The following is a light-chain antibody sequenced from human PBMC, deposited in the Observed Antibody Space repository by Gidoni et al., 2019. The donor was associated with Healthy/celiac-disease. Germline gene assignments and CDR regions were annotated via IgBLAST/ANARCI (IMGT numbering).Light chain of an antibody. V-gene: IGKV3-11*01. CDR2: DAS. CDR3: QQRSNWPPWT. Sequence: EIVFTQSPAPLSLSPGERATLSCRASQSVSSYLAWYQQKPGQAPRLLIYDASNRATGIPARFSGSGSGTDFTLTISSLEPEDFAVYYCQQRSNWPPWTFGQGTKVEIK. CDR1: QSVSSY. J-gene: IGKJ1*01.